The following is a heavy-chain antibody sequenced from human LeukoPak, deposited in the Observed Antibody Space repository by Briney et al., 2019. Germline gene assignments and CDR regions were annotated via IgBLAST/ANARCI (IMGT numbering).Heavy chain of an antibody. CDR1: GGSLSGYY. CDR2: IYYSGST. V-gene: IGHV4-59*01. Sequence: SETLSLTCAVYGGSLSGYYWSWIRQPPGKGLEWIGYIYYSGSTNYNPSLKSRVTISVDTSKNQFSLKLSSVTAADTAVYYCARCRDDYVWGSYRQSDAFDIWGQGTMVTVSS. J-gene: IGHJ3*02. D-gene: IGHD3-16*02. CDR3: ARCRDDYVWGSYRQSDAFDI.